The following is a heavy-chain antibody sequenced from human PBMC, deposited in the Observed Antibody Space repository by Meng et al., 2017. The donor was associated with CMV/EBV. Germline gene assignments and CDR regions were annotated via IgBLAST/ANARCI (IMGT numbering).Heavy chain of an antibody. CDR2: IYHSGST. CDR3: ASGGWSGYFPPYYYYYGMDV. Sequence: GSLRLSCTVSGYSISSGYSWGWIRQPPGKGLGWIGSIYHSGSTYYNPSLKSRVTISVDTSKNQFSLKLSSVTAADTAVYYCASGGWSGYFPPYYYYYGMDVWGQGTTVTVSS. D-gene: IGHD3-3*01. CDR1: GYSISSGYS. V-gene: IGHV4-38-2*02. J-gene: IGHJ6*02.